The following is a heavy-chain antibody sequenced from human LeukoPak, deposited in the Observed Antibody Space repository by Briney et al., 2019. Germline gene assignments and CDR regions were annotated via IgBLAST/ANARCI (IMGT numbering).Heavy chain of an antibody. CDR1: GFTFSNYA. Sequence: PGGSLRLSCAASGFTFSNYAMYWVRQAPGKGLEWVAIVSYDGSNQYYADSVKGRFTTSRDNSKNTLYLQMNSPRAEDTGVYYCARDRWAYGHFDYWGQGTLVTVSS. CDR2: VSYDGSNQ. D-gene: IGHD4-17*01. CDR3: ARDRWAYGHFDY. J-gene: IGHJ4*02. V-gene: IGHV3-30*04.